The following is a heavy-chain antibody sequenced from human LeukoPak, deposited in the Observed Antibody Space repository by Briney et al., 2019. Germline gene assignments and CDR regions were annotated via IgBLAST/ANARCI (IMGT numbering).Heavy chain of an antibody. V-gene: IGHV3-30*18. J-gene: IGHJ4*02. CDR2: ISNDGNRK. D-gene: IGHD6-13*01. CDR1: GFSFSSDG. Sequence: PGRSLRLSCAASGFSFSSDGMHWVRQAPGKGLEWVAFISNDGNRKYYADSVKGRFTISRDKPENTLYVQMNSLRAEDTAVYYCAKDRSTTWSLDYWGQGTLVTVSS. CDR3: AKDRSTTWSLDY.